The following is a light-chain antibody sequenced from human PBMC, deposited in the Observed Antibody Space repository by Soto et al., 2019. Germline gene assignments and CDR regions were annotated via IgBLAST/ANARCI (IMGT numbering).Light chain of an antibody. Sequence: EIVMTQSPATLSVSPGDRVTLSCRASQNIDNNLAWYQQRPGQPPRLLIYGASTRANGIQARFSGSGSGTEFTLTISSLQSEEFAGYCCQQYNNWPPLTFGGGNKVEIK. J-gene: IGKJ4*01. CDR2: GAS. CDR1: QNIDNN. CDR3: QQYNNWPPLT. V-gene: IGKV3D-15*01.